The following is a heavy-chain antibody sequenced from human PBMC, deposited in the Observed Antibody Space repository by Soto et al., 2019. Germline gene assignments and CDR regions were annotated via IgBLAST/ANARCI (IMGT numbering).Heavy chain of an antibody. Sequence: EVKLVESGGGLVQPGGSLRLSCAASGFMVSNNYMSWVRQAPGKGLEWVSVTYSAGTTNYADSVKGRFTISRDNSKNTLDLQINSLRADDTAMYYCARWVTVYGGLDYWGQGTLVTVSS. CDR2: TYSAGTT. CDR1: GFMVSNNY. CDR3: ARWVTVYGGLDY. J-gene: IGHJ4*02. V-gene: IGHV3-66*01. D-gene: IGHD2-8*01.